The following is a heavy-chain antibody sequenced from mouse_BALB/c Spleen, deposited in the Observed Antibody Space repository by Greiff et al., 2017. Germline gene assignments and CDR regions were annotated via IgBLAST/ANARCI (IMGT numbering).Heavy chain of an antibody. CDR1: GFTFSSYA. CDR2: ISSGGST. J-gene: IGHJ4*01. V-gene: IGHV5-6-5*01. CDR3: ARASSYAMDY. Sequence: EVKLMESGGGLVKPGGSLKLSCAASGFTFSSYAMSWVRQTPEKRLEWVASISSGGSTYYPDSVKGRFTISRDNARNILYLQMSSLRSEDTAMYYCARASSYAMDYWGQGTSVTVSS. D-gene: IGHD1-1*01.